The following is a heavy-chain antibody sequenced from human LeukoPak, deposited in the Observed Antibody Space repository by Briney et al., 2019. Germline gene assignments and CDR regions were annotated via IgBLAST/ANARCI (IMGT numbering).Heavy chain of an antibody. D-gene: IGHD3-9*01. J-gene: IGHJ4*02. CDR3: AKWGDYDVLAGYYDPDY. Sequence: GASLRLSCVASGFTFSNYAMSWVRQAPGKGLEWVSAITGSGGITYYADSVKGRFTISRDNSKNTLYLQMNSLRAEDTAVYYCAKWGDYDVLAGYYDPDYWGQGTLVTVSS. V-gene: IGHV3-23*01. CDR2: ITGSGGIT. CDR1: GFTFSNYA.